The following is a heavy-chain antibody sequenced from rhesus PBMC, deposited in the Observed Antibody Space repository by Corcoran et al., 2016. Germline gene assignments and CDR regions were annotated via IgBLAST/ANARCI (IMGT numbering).Heavy chain of an antibody. Sequence: QVQLQESGPGLVKPSETLSLTCAVSSGPFSDFWWSWLRQSPGMGLEWIGEIRGDRGDTNYNPSPKSRVTISRDASRNQFSLKLTSVTAADTAVYYCARYSYDYVPPDHWGQGVLVTVSS. CDR1: SGPFSDFW. D-gene: IGHD3-40*01. CDR2: IRGDRGDT. V-gene: IGHV4-80*01. CDR3: ARYSYDYVPPDH. J-gene: IGHJ4*01.